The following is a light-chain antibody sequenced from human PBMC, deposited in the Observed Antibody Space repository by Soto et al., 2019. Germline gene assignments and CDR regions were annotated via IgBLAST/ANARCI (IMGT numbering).Light chain of an antibody. Sequence: DRVTRSCLVSQHIRTCLGRSPRGPGKAPKIMIYAASSSQGGVPSRFSGSGSGTEFTLTISSLQPEDFATYYCQQARSFPPPFSQRTRLAI. V-gene: IGKV1-12*01. CDR1: QHIRTC. CDR2: AAS. J-gene: IGKJ5*01. CDR3: QQARSFPPP.